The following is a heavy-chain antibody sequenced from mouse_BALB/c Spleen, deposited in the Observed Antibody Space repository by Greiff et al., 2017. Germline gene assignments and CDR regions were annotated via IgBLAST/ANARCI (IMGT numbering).Heavy chain of an antibody. CDR3: ARLGTTARGAWFAY. J-gene: IGHJ3*01. D-gene: IGHD1-2*01. V-gene: IGHV1S81*02. CDR1: GYTFTSYW. CDR2: INPSNGRT. Sequence: VQLQQPGAELVKPGASVKLSCKASGYTFTSYWMHWVKQRPGQGLEWIGEINPSNGRTNYNEKFKSKATLTVDKSSSTAYMQLSSLTSEDSAVYYCARLGTTARGAWFAYWGQGTLVTVSA.